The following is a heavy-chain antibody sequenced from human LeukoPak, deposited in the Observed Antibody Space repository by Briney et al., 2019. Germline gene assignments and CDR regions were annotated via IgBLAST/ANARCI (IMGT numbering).Heavy chain of an antibody. CDR1: GFTFSNFA. CDR2: MSYDGSNK. V-gene: IGHV3-30*04. CDR3: ARDSWGFDF. Sequence: PGGSLRLSCAASGFTFSNFAMHWVRQAPGKGLEWVAMMSYDGSNKYTGSVKGRFPISRDNSKNMVDLYMSNLKIEDTAVYYCARDSWGFDFWGQGTLVTVSS. J-gene: IGHJ4*02. D-gene: IGHD7-27*01.